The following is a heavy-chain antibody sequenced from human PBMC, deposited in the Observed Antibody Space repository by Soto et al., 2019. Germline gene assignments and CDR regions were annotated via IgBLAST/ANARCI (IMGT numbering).Heavy chain of an antibody. CDR2: INPSGGST. CDR1: GYTFTSYY. Sequence: QVQLVQSGAEVKKPGASVKVSCKASGYTFTSYYMHWVRQAPGQGLEWMGIINPSGGSTSYAQKFQGRVTMTRDTSTSTVYMGLSSLRSEDTAVYYCARESVDIVATTRVLGGMDVWGQGTTVTVSS. J-gene: IGHJ6*02. D-gene: IGHD5-12*01. CDR3: ARESVDIVATTRVLGGMDV. V-gene: IGHV1-46*03.